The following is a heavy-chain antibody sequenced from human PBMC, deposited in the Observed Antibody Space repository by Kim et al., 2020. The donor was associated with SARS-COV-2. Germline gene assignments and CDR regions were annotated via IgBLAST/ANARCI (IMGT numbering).Heavy chain of an antibody. J-gene: IGHJ4*01. V-gene: IGHV3-30*04. Sequence: GGSLRLSCEGSGFTFDHFNINWVRQAPGKGLEWVALISYDRYNKYNLYSVKGRFTISRDNSKNTVYLQMNSLRAEYTDVYYCSAIRGYSYGAFCYWGQGTQVSAS. D-gene: IGHD5-18*01. CDR3: SAIRGYSYGAFCY. CDR1: GFTFDHFN. CDR2: ISYDRYNK.